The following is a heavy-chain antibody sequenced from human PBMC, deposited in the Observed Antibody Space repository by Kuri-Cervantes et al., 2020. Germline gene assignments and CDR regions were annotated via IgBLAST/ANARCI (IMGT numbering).Heavy chain of an antibody. CDR3: ARGFNYVWGSWDPDYFDY. J-gene: IGHJ4*02. V-gene: IGHV1-3*01. CDR2: INAGNGNT. Sequence: ASVKVSCKASGYTFTSYAMHWVRQAPGQRLEWMGWINAGNGNTKYSQKFQGRVTITRDTSASTAYMELSSLRSEDTAVYYCARGFNYVWGSWDPDYFDYWGQGTLVTVSS. D-gene: IGHD3-16*01. CDR1: GYTFTSYA.